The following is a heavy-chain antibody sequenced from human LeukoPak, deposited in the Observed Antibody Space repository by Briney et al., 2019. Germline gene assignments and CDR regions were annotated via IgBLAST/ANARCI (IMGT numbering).Heavy chain of an antibody. CDR3: ALDREYQLPRDDY. D-gene: IGHD2-2*01. J-gene: IGHJ4*02. CDR2: ISGSGGST. Sequence: GGSLRLSCAASGFTFSSYAMSWVRHAPGKGLEWGSGISGSGGSTYYADSVKGRFTISRDNSRNTLYLQMNSLRAEDTAIYYCALDREYQLPRDDYWSQGTLVTVYS. CDR1: GFTFSSYA. V-gene: IGHV3-23*01.